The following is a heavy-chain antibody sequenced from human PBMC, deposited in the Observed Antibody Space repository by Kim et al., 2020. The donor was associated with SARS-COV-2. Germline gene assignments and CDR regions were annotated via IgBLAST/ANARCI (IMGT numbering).Heavy chain of an antibody. Sequence: SETLSLTCTVSGCSISSSSYYWGWIRQPPGKGLEWIGSIYYSGSTYYNPSLKSRVTISVDTSKNQFSLKLSSVTAADTAVYYCASCPDYDYGFLFDYWGQGTLVTVAS. V-gene: IGHV4-39*07. CDR1: GCSISSSSYY. J-gene: IGHJ4*02. CDR2: IYYSGST. CDR3: ASCPDYDYGFLFDY. D-gene: IGHD3-16*01.